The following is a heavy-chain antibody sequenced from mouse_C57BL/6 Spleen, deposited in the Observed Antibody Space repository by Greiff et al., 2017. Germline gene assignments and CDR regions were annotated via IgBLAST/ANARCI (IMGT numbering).Heavy chain of an antibody. J-gene: IGHJ4*01. CDR2: IHPNSGST. CDR1: GYTFTSYW. CDR3: ARCYGNSYAMDY. D-gene: IGHD2-1*01. Sequence: QVQLQQPGAELVKPGASVKLSCKASGYTFTSYWMHWVKQRPGQGLEWIGMIHPNSGSTNYNEKFKSKATLTVDKSSSTAYMQLSSLTSEDSAVYYCARCYGNSYAMDYWDQGTSVTVSS. V-gene: IGHV1-64*01.